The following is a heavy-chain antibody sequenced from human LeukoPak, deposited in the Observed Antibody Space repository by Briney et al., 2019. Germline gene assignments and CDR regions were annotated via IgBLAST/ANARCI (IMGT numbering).Heavy chain of an antibody. Sequence: GGSLRLSCAASGFTFSSYGMHWVRQAPGKGLEWVAVIWYGGSNKYYADSVKGRFTISRDNSKNTLYLQMNSLRAEDTAVYYCAKDMGEYSSSSPFDYWGQGTLVTVSS. CDR2: IWYGGSNK. CDR1: GFTFSSYG. D-gene: IGHD6-13*01. CDR3: AKDMGEYSSSSPFDY. J-gene: IGHJ4*02. V-gene: IGHV3-30*02.